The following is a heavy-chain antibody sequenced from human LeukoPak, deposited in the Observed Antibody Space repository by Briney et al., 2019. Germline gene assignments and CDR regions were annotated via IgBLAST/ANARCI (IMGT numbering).Heavy chain of an antibody. D-gene: IGHD6-13*01. J-gene: IGHJ4*02. V-gene: IGHV3-15*01. CDR2: IKTKTDGETT. CDR1: GFTFSNAW. Sequence: GGSLRLSCAASGFTFSNAWMSWVRQAPGKGLEWVGRIKTKTDGETTDYAAPVKGRFTISRDDSKNTLYLQVDSLKTEDTAVYYCTTLVPHLDKFPFDYWGQGTLVTVSS. CDR3: TTLVPHLDKFPFDY.